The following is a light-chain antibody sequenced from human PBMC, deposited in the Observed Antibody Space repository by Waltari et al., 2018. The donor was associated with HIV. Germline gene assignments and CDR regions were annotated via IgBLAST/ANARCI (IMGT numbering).Light chain of an antibody. CDR3: QQSYSTPWT. V-gene: IGKV1-39*01. J-gene: IGKJ1*01. Sequence: DIQMTQSPSSLSASGGDRVNITCRASESISSYLNWYQQKPGTAPKLLIYAASSLQSGVPSRFSGSGSGTDFTLTISSLQPEDFATYYCQQSYSTPWTFGQGTKVEIK. CDR1: ESISSY. CDR2: AAS.